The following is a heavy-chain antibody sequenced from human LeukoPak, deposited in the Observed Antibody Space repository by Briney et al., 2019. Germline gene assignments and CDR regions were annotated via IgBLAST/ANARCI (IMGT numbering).Heavy chain of an antibody. J-gene: IGHJ6*03. CDR3: TTLKDIVVVVAATPDYYYYMDV. V-gene: IGHV3-15*01. CDR1: GFTFSNAW. CDR2: IKSKTDGGTI. Sequence: PGGSLRLPCAASGFTFSNAWMSWVRQAPGKGLEWVGRIKSKTDGGTIDYAAPVKGRFTISRDDSKNTLYLQMNSLKTEDTAVYYCTTLKDIVVVVAATPDYYYYMDVWGKGTTVTVSS. D-gene: IGHD2-15*01.